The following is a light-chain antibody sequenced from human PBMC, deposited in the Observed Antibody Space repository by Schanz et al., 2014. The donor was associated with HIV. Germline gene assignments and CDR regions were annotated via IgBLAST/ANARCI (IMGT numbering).Light chain of an antibody. CDR2: SAS. J-gene: IGKJ2*01. V-gene: IGKV3-15*01. Sequence: TVMTQSPATLSVSPGERATLSCTASQSVSNNLAWYQQKLGQAPRLLIHSASTRVTGIPARFSGGGSGTDFTLTISRLEPEDFAVYYCQQYGSSPRYTFGQGTKLEIK. CDR3: QQYGSSPRYT. CDR1: QSVSNN.